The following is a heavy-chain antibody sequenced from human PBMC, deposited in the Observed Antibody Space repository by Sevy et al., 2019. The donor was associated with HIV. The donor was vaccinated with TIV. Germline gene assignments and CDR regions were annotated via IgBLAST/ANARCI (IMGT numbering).Heavy chain of an antibody. CDR3: AKELAYCSSTSCYLYFDY. V-gene: IGHV3-30*18. J-gene: IGHJ4*02. CDR2: ISYDGSNK. CDR1: GFTFSSYG. D-gene: IGHD2-2*01. Sequence: GGSLRLSCAASGFTFSSYGMHWVRQAPGKGLEWVAVISYDGSNKYCPDSVKGRFTISRDNSKNTLYLQMNSLRAEDTAVYYCAKELAYCSSTSCYLYFDYWGQGTLVTVSS.